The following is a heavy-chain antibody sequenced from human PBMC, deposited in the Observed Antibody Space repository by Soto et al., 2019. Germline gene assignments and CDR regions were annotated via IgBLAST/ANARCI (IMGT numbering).Heavy chain of an antibody. CDR1: GFTFSSYG. CDR3: ARDHGSGWYRANGMDV. D-gene: IGHD6-19*01. CDR2: IWYDGSKK. J-gene: IGHJ6*02. V-gene: IGHV3-33*01. Sequence: ESGGGVVQPGRSLRLSCAASGFTFSSYGMHWVRQAPGKGLEWVAVIWYDGSKKYYADSVKGRFTISRDNSKNTLYLQMNSLRAEDTAVYYCARDHGSGWYRANGMDVWGQGTTVTVSS.